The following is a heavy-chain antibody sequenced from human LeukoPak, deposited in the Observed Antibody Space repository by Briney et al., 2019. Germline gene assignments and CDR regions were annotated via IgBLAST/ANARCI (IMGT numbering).Heavy chain of an antibody. Sequence: PSETLSLTCAVYGGSFSGYYWSWIRQPPGKGLEWIGEINHSGSTNYNPSLKSRVTISVDTSKNQFSLKLSSVTAADTAVYYCARSYYGYVWGSYRSARRYFDYWGQGTLVTVSS. CDR1: GGSFSGYY. CDR2: INHSGST. CDR3: ARSYYGYVWGSYRSARRYFDY. D-gene: IGHD3-16*02. V-gene: IGHV4-34*01. J-gene: IGHJ4*02.